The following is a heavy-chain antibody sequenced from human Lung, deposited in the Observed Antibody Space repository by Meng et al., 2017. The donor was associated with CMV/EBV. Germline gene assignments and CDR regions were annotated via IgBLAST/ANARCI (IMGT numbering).Heavy chain of an antibody. CDR3: TRRADYFDD. V-gene: IGHV3-30*04. D-gene: IGHD6-25*01. J-gene: IGHJ4*02. CDR2: ISIDGSSK. CDR1: GFTFSSYD. Sequence: SCAASGFTFSSYDMNWVRQAPGKALEWVAVISIDGSSKFYADSMKVRFTISRDNSKNTLFLQVNSLRPEDTAVYYCTRRADYFDDWGPGTLVTVSS.